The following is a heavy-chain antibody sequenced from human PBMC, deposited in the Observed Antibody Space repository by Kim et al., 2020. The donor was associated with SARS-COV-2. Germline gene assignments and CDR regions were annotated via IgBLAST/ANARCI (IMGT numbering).Heavy chain of an antibody. J-gene: IGHJ6*03. CDR2: ISYDGSNK. CDR1: GFTFSSYG. D-gene: IGHD3-3*01. CDR3: AKDPTTPGLYYDFPGYMDV. Sequence: GGSLRLSCAASGFTFSSYGMHWVRQAPGKGLEWVAVISYDGSNKYYADSVKGRFTISRDNSKNTLYLQMNSLRAEDTAVYYCAKDPTTPGLYYDFPGYMDVWGKGTTVTVSS. V-gene: IGHV3-30*18.